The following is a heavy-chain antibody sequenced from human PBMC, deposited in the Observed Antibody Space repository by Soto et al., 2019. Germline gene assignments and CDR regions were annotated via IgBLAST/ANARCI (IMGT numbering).Heavy chain of an antibody. CDR1: GGSISSYY. V-gene: IGHV4-59*01. Sequence: SETLSLTCTVSGGSISSYYWSWIRQPPGKGLEWIGYIYYSGSTNYNPSLKSRVTISVDTSKNQFSLKLSSVTAADTAVYYCARDSNDFNAFDIWGQGTMVTVSS. CDR2: IYYSGST. D-gene: IGHD2-21*02. CDR3: ARDSNDFNAFDI. J-gene: IGHJ3*02.